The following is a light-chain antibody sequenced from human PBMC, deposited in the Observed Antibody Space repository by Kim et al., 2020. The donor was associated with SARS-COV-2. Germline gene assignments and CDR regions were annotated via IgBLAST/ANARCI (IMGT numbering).Light chain of an antibody. V-gene: IGKV1-16*02. J-gene: IGKJ5*01. CDR3: QQYNSNPIT. CDR1: QGISTN. CDR2: GAS. Sequence: DIQMTQSPSSLSASLGDRVTITCRASQGISTNVAWFQQKPGKAPKSLIYGASTLQGGVPSKFSGSGSGREFILTISSLQPDDFAIYFCQQYNSNPITFGQGTRLEIK.